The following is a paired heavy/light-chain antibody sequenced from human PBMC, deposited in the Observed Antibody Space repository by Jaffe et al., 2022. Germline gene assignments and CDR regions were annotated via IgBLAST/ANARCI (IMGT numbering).Heavy chain of an antibody. Sequence: EVQLVQSGAEVKKPGESLKISCKASGYRFSTYWIGWVRQMPGKGLEWVAIIYPGDFDTRYSPSFRGQVTISADTSISTAYLQWNSLKASDTAMYYCARPQGYGDYPFDNWGQGTLVTVSS. V-gene: IGHV5-51*03. J-gene: IGHJ4*02. D-gene: IGHD4-17*01. CDR1: GYRFSTYW. CDR3: ARPQGYGDYPFDN. CDR2: IYPGDFDT.
Light chain of an antibody. J-gene: IGLJ2*01. CDR2: RNN. V-gene: IGLV1-44*01. Sequence: QSVLTQPPSASGTPGQRVTISCSGSSSNIGSNTVNWYQRLPGTAPKLLIHRNNQRPSGVPDRFSGSKSGTSASLAISGLQSEDEADYYCAAWEDTLHGWIFGGGTKVTVL. CDR3: AAWEDTLHGWI. CDR1: SSNIGSNT.